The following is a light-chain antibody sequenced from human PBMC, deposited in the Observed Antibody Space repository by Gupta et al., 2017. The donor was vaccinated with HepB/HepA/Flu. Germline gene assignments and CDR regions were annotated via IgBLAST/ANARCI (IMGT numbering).Light chain of an antibody. Sequence: DIQMTQTPSSVSSSVGDRVTITCRAPQGISSWLAWYQQRPGKAPKFLIYTASGLQSGVPSRFSGGRSGTEFTLTISSLQPEDFATYYCQEANSFPLFGPGTKVDIK. CDR1: QGISSW. J-gene: IGKJ3*01. CDR2: TAS. V-gene: IGKV1-12*01. CDR3: QEANSFPL.